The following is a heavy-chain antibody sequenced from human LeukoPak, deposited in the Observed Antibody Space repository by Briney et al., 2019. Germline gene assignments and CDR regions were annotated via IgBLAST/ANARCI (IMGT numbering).Heavy chain of an antibody. Sequence: GASVKVSCKASGFTFTNYYMHWVRQAPGQGLEWMGLISPTGSSTNYAQKFRGRVTMTRDTSTTTVYMELSSLRSEGTAVYYCAREESGGYFDYWGQGTLVTVSS. V-gene: IGHV1-46*01. J-gene: IGHJ4*02. CDR1: GFTFTNYY. D-gene: IGHD2-8*02. CDR2: ISPTGSST. CDR3: AREESGGYFDY.